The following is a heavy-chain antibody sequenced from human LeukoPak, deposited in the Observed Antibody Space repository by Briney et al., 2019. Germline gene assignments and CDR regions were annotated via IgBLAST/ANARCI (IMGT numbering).Heavy chain of an antibody. CDR2: IYYSGST. D-gene: IGHD6-13*01. J-gene: IGHJ4*02. Sequence: PSETLSLTCTVSGGSISSSSYYWGWIRQPPGKGLEWIGSIYYSGSTYYNPSLKSRVTISVDTSKNQFSLKLSSVTAADTAVYYCARLYSSSWEYWRNLYYFDYWGQGTLVTVSS. CDR1: GGSISSSSYY. V-gene: IGHV4-39*07. CDR3: ARLYSSSWEYWRNLYYFDY.